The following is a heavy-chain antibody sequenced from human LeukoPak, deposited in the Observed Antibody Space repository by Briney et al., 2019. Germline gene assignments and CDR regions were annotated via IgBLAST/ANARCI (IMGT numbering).Heavy chain of an antibody. CDR3: AKGSISSFVKLPADRVSAAPEY. V-gene: IGHV3-23*01. CDR2: ISGGGGST. Sequence: PGGSLRLSCAASEFTFSNFAMSWVRQAPGKGLEWVSTISGGGGSTYFADSVKGRFTISRDSSKNMLYLQMDSLRAEDTAVYYCAKGSISSFVKLPADRVSAAPEYWGQGTLITVSS. D-gene: IGHD2-2*01. J-gene: IGHJ4*02. CDR1: EFTFSNFA.